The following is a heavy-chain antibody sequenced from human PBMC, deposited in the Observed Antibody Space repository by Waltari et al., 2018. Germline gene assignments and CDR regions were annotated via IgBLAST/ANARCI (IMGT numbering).Heavy chain of an antibody. CDR1: GLTLSSYA. CDR3: ADGED. J-gene: IGHJ4*02. Sequence: QVQLVESGGGVVQPGRALRLSCAASGLTLSSYAMPWVRQAPGKGLEWVAVISYDGSNKYYADSVKGRFTISRDNSKNTLYLQMNSLRAEDTAVYYCADGEDWGQGTLVTVSS. D-gene: IGHD3-10*01. V-gene: IGHV3-30-3*01. CDR2: ISYDGSNK.